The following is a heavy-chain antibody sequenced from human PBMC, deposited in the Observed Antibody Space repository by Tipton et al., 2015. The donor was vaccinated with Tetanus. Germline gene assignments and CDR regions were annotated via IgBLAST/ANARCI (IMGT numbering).Heavy chain of an antibody. J-gene: IGHJ4*02. CDR3: AKGDPGNFDS. CDR1: DGPVSSGGHY. V-gene: IGHV4-31*03. CDR2: IYYSGTT. Sequence: TLSLTCTVSDGPVSSGGHYWGWVRQLPGKGLEWIGCIYYSGTTYYNPSLRSRLSISVDTSKNQFSLSLASVTAADTAIYYCAKGDPGNFDSWGQGTQVIVSS. D-gene: IGHD3-9*01.